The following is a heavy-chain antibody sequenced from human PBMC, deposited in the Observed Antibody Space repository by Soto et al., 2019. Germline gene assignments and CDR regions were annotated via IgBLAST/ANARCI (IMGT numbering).Heavy chain of an antibody. D-gene: IGHD3-3*01. CDR1: GGSFSGYY. Sequence: SETLSLTCAVYGGSFSGYYWSWIRQPPGKGLEWIGEINHSGSTNYNPSLKSRVTISVDTSKNQFSLKLSSVTAADTAVYYCARGGGLRFLEWLSSDYYYYYGMDVWGQGTTVTVSS. CDR3: ARGGGLRFLEWLSSDYYYYYGMDV. V-gene: IGHV4-34*01. CDR2: INHSGST. J-gene: IGHJ6*02.